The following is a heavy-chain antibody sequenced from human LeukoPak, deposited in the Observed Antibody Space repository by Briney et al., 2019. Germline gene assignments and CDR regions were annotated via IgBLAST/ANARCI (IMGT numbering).Heavy chain of an antibody. Sequence: VRSLRLSCAASGFTFSSYGMHWVRQAPGKGLERVAVISYDGSNKYYADSVKGRFTISRDNSKNTLHLQMNSLRAEDTAVYYCAKDYYDSSGYYESPWFDPWGQGTLVTVSS. CDR2: ISYDGSNK. CDR3: AKDYYDSSGYYESPWFDP. V-gene: IGHV3-30*18. CDR1: GFTFSSYG. D-gene: IGHD3-22*01. J-gene: IGHJ5*02.